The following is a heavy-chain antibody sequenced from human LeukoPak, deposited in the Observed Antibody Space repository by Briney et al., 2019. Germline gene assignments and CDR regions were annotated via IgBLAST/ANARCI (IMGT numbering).Heavy chain of an antibody. CDR3: ARVPGYCSSTSCPYYFDY. D-gene: IGHD2-2*01. CDR2: INPNSGGT. J-gene: IGHJ4*02. CDR1: GYTFTGYY. Sequence: ASVKDSCKASGYTFTGYYMHWVRQAPGQGLEWMEWINPNSGGTNYAQKFQGWVTMTRDTSISTAYMELSRLRSDDTAVYYCARVPGYCSSTSCPYYFDYWGQGTLVTVSS. V-gene: IGHV1-2*04.